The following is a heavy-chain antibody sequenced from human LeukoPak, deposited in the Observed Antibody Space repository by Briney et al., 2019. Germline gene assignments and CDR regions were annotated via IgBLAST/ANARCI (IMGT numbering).Heavy chain of an antibody. CDR2: MNPNSGNT. V-gene: IGHV1-8*01. Sequence: ASVKVSCKASGYTFTSYDINWVRQATGQGLEWMGWMNPNSGNTGYAQKFQGRVTMTRNTSISTAYMELSSLRSEDTAVYYCARGPRYYGYYYYYYYMDVWGKGTTVTASS. CDR1: GYTFTSYD. CDR3: ARGPRYYGYYYYYYYMDV. D-gene: IGHD3-22*01. J-gene: IGHJ6*03.